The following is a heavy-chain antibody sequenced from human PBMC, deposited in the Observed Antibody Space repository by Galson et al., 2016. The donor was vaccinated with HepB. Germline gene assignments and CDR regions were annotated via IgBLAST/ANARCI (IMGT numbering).Heavy chain of an antibody. CDR3: ARGNYDSSGYLGYNWFDP. CDR1: GGSFSGYY. Sequence: ETLSLTCAVYGGSFSGYYWSWIRQPPGKGLEWIGEINHSGSTNYNPSLKSRVTISVGTSKNQFSLKLRSVTAADTAVYYCARGNYDSSGYLGYNWFDPWGQGTLVTVSS. CDR2: INHSGST. J-gene: IGHJ5*02. D-gene: IGHD3-22*01. V-gene: IGHV4-34*01.